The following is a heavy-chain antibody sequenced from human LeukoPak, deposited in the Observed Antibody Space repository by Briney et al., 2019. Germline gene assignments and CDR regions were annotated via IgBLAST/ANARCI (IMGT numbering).Heavy chain of an antibody. CDR1: GDSISSGDHY. D-gene: IGHD2/OR15-2a*01. CDR3: ARAAADTNSWYYFDY. V-gene: IGHV4-30-4*01. Sequence: SQTLSLTCTVSGDSISSGDHYWSWIRQPPGTGLEWIGYIHYSGSTYYNPSVKSRVIISVAMSENQFSLSLDSLTAADSAVYYCARAAADTNSWYYFDYWGQGTLVTVSS. CDR2: IHYSGST. J-gene: IGHJ4*02.